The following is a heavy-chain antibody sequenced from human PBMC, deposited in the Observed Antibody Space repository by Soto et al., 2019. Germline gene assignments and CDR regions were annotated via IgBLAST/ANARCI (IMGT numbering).Heavy chain of an antibody. J-gene: IGHJ3*01. CDR2: ISAVNGDT. CDR1: DFSIKNYV. V-gene: IGHV1-18*01. CDR3: ARDGGSGVLNAFDV. D-gene: IGHD3-10*01. Sequence: QAQLVQSATEVKRPGASVKVSCKASDFSIKNYVITWVRLAPGQGLEWMGWISAVNGDTIFAQKFQGRVSMTTDTATSTAYMELRGLKSDDTALYYCARDGGSGVLNAFDVWGHGTMVAVS.